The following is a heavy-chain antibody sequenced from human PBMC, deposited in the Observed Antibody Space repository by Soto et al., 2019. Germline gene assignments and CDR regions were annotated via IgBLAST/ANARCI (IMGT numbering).Heavy chain of an antibody. J-gene: IGHJ6*02. CDR2: IYTSGST. V-gene: IGHV4-4*07. CDR1: GGSISSYY. Sequence: PSETLSLTCTVSGGSISSYYWIWIRQPAGKGLEWIGRIYTSGSTNYNPSLKSRVTMSVDTSKNQFSLKLSSVTAADTAVYYCARDTYGSGSYYYYYGMDVWGQGTTVTVSS. CDR3: ARDTYGSGSYYYYYGMDV. D-gene: IGHD3-10*01.